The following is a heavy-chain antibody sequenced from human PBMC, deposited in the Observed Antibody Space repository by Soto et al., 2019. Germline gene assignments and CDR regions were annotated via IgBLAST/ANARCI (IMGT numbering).Heavy chain of an antibody. Sequence: ASVKVSCKASGYTFTSYGIHWVRQAPGQRLEWMGWINAANGDTKYSPKFQGRVTITRDTSASTAYMELSSLRSEDTAVYYCVRRHVSATGIDWLAPGAQGTLVPVS. CDR1: GYTFTSYG. V-gene: IGHV1-3*01. CDR3: VRRHVSATGIDWLAP. D-gene: IGHD6-13*01. J-gene: IGHJ5*02. CDR2: INAANGDT.